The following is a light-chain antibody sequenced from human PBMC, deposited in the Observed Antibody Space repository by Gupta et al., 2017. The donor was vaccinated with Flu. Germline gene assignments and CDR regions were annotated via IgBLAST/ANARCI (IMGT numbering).Light chain of an antibody. CDR1: QSVSSY. Sequence: EIVLTQSPATLSLSPGERATLSCRASQSVSSYLAWYQQKPGQAPMLLIYDASNRATGIPARFSGSGSGTDFTLTISSREPEDFAVYYCQQPSNWPPFTFGQGTKMEIK. CDR2: DAS. V-gene: IGKV3-11*01. J-gene: IGKJ2*01. CDR3: QQPSNWPPFT.